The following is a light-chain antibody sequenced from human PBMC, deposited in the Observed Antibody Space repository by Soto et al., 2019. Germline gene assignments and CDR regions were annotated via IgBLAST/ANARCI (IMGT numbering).Light chain of an antibody. CDR2: EVC. J-gene: IGLJ1*01. CDR1: SSDVGGYNY. Sequence: QSALTQPASVSGSPGQSITISCTGTSSDVGGYNYVSWYQQHTGKAPKLMIYEVCNRPSGVSNRFSGSKSGNTASLTISGLQAEDEADYYCNSYTSSGTLGVFGTGTKLTVL. V-gene: IGLV2-14*01. CDR3: NSYTSSGTLGV.